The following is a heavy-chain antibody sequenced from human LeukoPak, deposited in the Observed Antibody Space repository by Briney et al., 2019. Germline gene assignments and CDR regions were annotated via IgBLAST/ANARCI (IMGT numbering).Heavy chain of an antibody. CDR2: INPGDSDT. Sequence: GESLKISCKGSGYTFTNYWIGRVRQMPEKGLELMGIINPGDSDTRYGPSFQGQVTVSADKSISTAYLQWSSLKASDTAMYYCVRLVDLGAFDIWGQGTMVTVSS. D-gene: IGHD3-3*01. J-gene: IGHJ3*02. V-gene: IGHV5-51*01. CDR1: GYTFTNYW. CDR3: VRLVDLGAFDI.